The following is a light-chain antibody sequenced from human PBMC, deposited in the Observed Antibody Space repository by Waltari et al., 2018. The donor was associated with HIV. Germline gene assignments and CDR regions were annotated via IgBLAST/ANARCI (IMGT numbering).Light chain of an antibody. CDR3: SSYTSSSTRV. V-gene: IGLV2-14*01. J-gene: IGLJ3*02. CDR1: SSAGGWYPY. CDR2: DVS. Sequence: QSALTPPAPVSGSPGQSITTPCPGTSSAGGWYPYVHRYQQHPGKAPKLMIYDVSNRPSGVSNRCSGSKSGNTASLTISGLQAEDEADYYCSSYTSSSTRVFGGGTKLTVL.